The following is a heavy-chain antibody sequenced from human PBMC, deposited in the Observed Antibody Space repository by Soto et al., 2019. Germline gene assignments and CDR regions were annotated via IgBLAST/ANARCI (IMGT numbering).Heavy chain of an antibody. CDR3: ARIRDGPAPYGFDI. J-gene: IGHJ3*02. CDR2: IIPLFGTT. CDR1: GGTFSRSA. Sequence: GASVKVSCKASGGTFSRSAISWVRQAPGQGLEWVGGIIPLFGTTNSAQKFQGRVTITADESTSTAYMELSSLRSEDTAVYYCARIRDGPAPYGFDIWGQGTMVTVSS. V-gene: IGHV1-69*13.